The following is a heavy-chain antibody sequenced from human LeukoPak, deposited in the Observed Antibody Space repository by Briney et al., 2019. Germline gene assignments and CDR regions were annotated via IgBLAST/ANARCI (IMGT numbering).Heavy chain of an antibody. CDR3: ATASPMVRGVTFDY. D-gene: IGHD3-10*01. CDR1: GYTLTELS. Sequence: ASVKVSCKVSGYTLTELSMYWVRQAPGKGLEWMGGFDPEDGETIYAQKFQGRVTMTEDTSTDTAYMELSSLRSEDTAVYYCATASPMVRGVTFDYWGQGTLVTVSS. CDR2: FDPEDGET. J-gene: IGHJ4*02. V-gene: IGHV1-24*01.